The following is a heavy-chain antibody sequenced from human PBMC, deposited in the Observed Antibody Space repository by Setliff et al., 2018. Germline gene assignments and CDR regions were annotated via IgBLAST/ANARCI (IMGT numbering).Heavy chain of an antibody. CDR3: ARVVPAAMYFDY. CDR1: GGPFSSYY. V-gene: IGHV4-34*01. CDR2: INHSGST. D-gene: IGHD2-2*01. Sequence: SETLSLTCAVYGGPFSSYYWSWIRQPPGKGLEWIGEINHSGSTNYNPSLKSRVTISVDTSKNQFSLKLSSVTAADTAVYYCARVVPAAMYFDYWGQGTLVTVSS. J-gene: IGHJ4*02.